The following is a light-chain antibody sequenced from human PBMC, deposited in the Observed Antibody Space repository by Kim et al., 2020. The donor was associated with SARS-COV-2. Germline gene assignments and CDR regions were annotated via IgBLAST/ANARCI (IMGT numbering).Light chain of an antibody. CDR3: QTWGTGIRV. J-gene: IGLJ2*01. Sequence: SVKLTCTLSSGHSSYAIAWHQQQPEKGPRYLMKLNSDGSHNKGDEIPDRFSGSSSGAERYLPISSLQSEDEADYYCQTWGTGIRVFGGGTQLTVL. CDR2: LNSDGSH. V-gene: IGLV4-69*01. CDR1: SGHSSYA.